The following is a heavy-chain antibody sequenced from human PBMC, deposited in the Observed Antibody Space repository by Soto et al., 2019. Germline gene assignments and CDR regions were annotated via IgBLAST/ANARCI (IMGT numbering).Heavy chain of an antibody. V-gene: IGHV3-33*01. CDR2: IWYDGSNK. CDR3: ARGARDSDY. Sequence: PGGSLRLSCAASGFTFDTYVMHWVRQAPGRGLEWVALIWYDGSNKYYADSVKGRFTISRDNSKNTLYLQMNSLRAEDTAVYYCARGARDSDYWGQGTLVTVSS. D-gene: IGHD3-16*01. J-gene: IGHJ4*02. CDR1: GFTFDTYV.